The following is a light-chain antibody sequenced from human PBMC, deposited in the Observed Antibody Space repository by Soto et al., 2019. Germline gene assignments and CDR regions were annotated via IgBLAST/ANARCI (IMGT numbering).Light chain of an antibody. J-gene: IGKJ4*01. Sequence: DIQMTQSPSSLSASVGDRVTITCQASQDISNYLNWYQQKPGKAPKILIYDASVLEAGVPSRFSGGESGTHFTLTISSLQAEDVATYYCQQFDNRPLTFGGGTKVEIK. CDR2: DAS. V-gene: IGKV1-33*01. CDR1: QDISNY. CDR3: QQFDNRPLT.